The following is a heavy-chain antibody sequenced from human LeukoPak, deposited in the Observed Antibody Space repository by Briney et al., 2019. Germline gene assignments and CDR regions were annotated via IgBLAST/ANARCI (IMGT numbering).Heavy chain of an antibody. Sequence: PGGSLRLSCAAPGFTFSSYSMNWVRQAPGKGLEWVSYISSSSSTIYYADSVKGRFTISRDNAKNSLYLQMNSLRAEDTAVYYCARKRDFDYWGQGTLVTVSS. CDR2: ISSSSSTI. J-gene: IGHJ4*02. CDR3: ARKRDFDY. V-gene: IGHV3-48*04. CDR1: GFTFSSYS.